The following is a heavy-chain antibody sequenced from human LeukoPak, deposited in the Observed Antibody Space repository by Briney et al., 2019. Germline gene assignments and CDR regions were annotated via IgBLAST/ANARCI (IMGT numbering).Heavy chain of an antibody. CDR1: GFTFSSYA. J-gene: IGHJ1*01. CDR3: ARGLLYYYDSSGYYYAEYFQH. CDR2: ISYDGSSK. D-gene: IGHD3-22*01. V-gene: IGHV3-30-3*01. Sequence: QPGRSLRLSCAASGFTFSSYAMHWVRQAPGKGLEWVAVISYDGSSKYYADSVKGRFTISRDNSKNTLYLQMNSLRAEDTAVYYCARGLLYYYDSSGYYYAEYFQHWGQGTLVTVSS.